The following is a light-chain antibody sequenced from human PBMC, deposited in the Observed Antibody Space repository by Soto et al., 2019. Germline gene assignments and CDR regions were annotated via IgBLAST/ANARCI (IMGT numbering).Light chain of an antibody. CDR2: KAS. CDR3: QQNYSIPIT. V-gene: IGKV1-5*03. J-gene: IGKJ5*01. CDR1: HTISSW. Sequence: DIQMTQSPSTLSGSVGDRVTITCRARHTISSWFAWYQQKPGKAPKLLIYKASTLKSGVPSRFSGSGSGTDFTLTINGLQPADFATYYCQQNYSIPITFRQGTRLEIK.